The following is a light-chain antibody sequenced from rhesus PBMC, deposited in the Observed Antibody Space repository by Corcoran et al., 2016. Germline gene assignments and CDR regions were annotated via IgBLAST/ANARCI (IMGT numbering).Light chain of an antibody. CDR3: SSYASNSNYI. Sequence: QPAPTQSPSVSGSPGQSDTISCTGTSSDIGGYNRVSWYQQHPGKASKLLIFEVSRRASGVSDRFSGFKSDNTASLTISGVQAEDEADYYCSSYASNSNYIFGTGTRLTVL. V-gene: IGLV2-13*03. CDR1: SSDIGGYNR. J-gene: IGLJ1*01. CDR2: EVS.